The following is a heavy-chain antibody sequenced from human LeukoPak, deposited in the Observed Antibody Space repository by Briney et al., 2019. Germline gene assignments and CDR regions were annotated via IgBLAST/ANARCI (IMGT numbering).Heavy chain of an antibody. V-gene: IGHV3-23*01. Sequence: GGSLRLSCAASGFTFSIYGRNWVRPGPGEGLERVSLISGRGGSTCYADSVKGRFTISRDKSKNTLYLQMNSMGAEDTAIYYCARGFSGWYNFHYWGQGTLVTVSS. CDR1: GFTFSIYG. J-gene: IGHJ4*02. CDR2: ISGRGGST. CDR3: ARGFSGWYNFHY. D-gene: IGHD6-19*01.